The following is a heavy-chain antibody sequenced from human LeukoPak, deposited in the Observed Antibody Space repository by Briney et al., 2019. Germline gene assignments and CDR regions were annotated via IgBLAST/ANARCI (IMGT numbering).Heavy chain of an antibody. V-gene: IGHV4-59*12. CDR3: ARGAWAVAGTYGVNYYYYYMDV. D-gene: IGHD6-19*01. CDR1: GGSISDYY. Sequence: SETLSLTCTVSGGSISDYYWTWIRQPPEKGLEWIGYIHSIGGTNYNPSLKSRVTISVDTSKNQFSLKLSSVTAADTAVYYCARGAWAVAGTYGVNYYYYYMDVWGKGTTVTISS. CDR2: IHSIGGT. J-gene: IGHJ6*03.